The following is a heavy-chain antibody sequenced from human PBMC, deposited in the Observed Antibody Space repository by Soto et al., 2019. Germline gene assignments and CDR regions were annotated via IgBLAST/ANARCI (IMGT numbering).Heavy chain of an antibody. V-gene: IGHV5-51*01. CDR2: IYPGDSDT. J-gene: IGHJ6*03. Sequence: GESLKISCKGSGYSFTSYWIGWVRQMPGKGLEWMGIIYPGDSDTRYSPSFQGQVTISADKSISTAYLQWSSLKASDTAMYYCARRGYSGYDWAGRYYYYYYMDVWGKGTTVTVSS. CDR3: ARRGYSGYDWAGRYYYYYYMDV. D-gene: IGHD5-12*01. CDR1: GYSFTSYW.